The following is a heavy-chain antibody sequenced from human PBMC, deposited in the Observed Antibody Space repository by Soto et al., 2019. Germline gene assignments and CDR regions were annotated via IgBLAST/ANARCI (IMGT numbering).Heavy chain of an antibody. Sequence: GGSLRLSCAASGFTFSSYGMHWVRQAPGKGLEWVAVIWYDGSNKYYADSVKGRFTISRDNSKNTLYLQMNSLRAEDTAVYYCARDGANWGSPHFDYWGQGTLVTVSS. J-gene: IGHJ4*02. D-gene: IGHD7-27*01. CDR1: GFTFSSYG. CDR3: ARDGANWGSPHFDY. CDR2: IWYDGSNK. V-gene: IGHV3-33*01.